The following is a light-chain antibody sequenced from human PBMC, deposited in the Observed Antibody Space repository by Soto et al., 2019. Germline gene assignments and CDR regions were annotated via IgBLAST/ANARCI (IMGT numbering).Light chain of an antibody. CDR1: QSISSG. J-gene: IGKJ1*01. CDR2: KAS. CDR3: QQYNRYWT. Sequence: DIQMTQSPSTLSASVGDRVTITCRASQSISSGLAWYQQTPGKAPKLLIYKASSLESGVPSRFSGSGSGTEFTLTISSLQPDYFATYYCQQYNRYWTFGQGTKVEIK. V-gene: IGKV1-5*03.